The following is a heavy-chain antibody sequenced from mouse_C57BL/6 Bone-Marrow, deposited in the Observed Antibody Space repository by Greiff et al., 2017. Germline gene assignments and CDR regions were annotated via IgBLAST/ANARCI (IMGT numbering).Heavy chain of an antibody. J-gene: IGHJ3*01. CDR2: ISSGSSTI. CDR1: GFTFSDYG. CDR3: ARGRRGFAY. Sequence: VKLKESGGGLVKPGGSLKLSCAASGFTFSDYGMHWVRQAPEKGLEWVAYISSGSSTIYYADTVKGRFTISRDNAKNNLFLQMTSLRSENTAMYYCARGRRGFAYWGQGTLVTVSA. V-gene: IGHV5-17*01.